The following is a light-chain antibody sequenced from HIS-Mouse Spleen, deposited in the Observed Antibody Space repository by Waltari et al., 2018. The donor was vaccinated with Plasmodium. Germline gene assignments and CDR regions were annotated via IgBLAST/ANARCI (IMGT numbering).Light chain of an antibody. Sequence: QSVLTQPPSVSAAPGQKVTISCSGSSSNIGNNYVYWYQQLPGTAPKLLIYDTNKRPSGIPDRFSGSKSGTSATLGITGLQTGDEADYYCGTWDSSLSAGVVFGGGTKLTVL. CDR1: SSNIGNNY. CDR2: DTN. CDR3: GTWDSSLSAGVV. V-gene: IGLV1-51*01. J-gene: IGLJ2*01.